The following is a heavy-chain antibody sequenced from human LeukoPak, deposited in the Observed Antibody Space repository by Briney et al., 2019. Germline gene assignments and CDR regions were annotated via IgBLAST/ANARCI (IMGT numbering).Heavy chain of an antibody. CDR1: GYTFTGYY. CDR2: INPNSGGT. CDR3: ARDGEHYGSGSEGDY. D-gene: IGHD3-10*01. V-gene: IGHV1-2*02. Sequence: ASVKVSCKASGYTFTGYYMHWVRQAPGQGLEWMGWINPNSGGTNYAQKFQGRVTMTRDTSISTAYMELSRLRSDDTAVYYCARDGEHYGSGSEGDYWGQGTLVTVSS. J-gene: IGHJ4*02.